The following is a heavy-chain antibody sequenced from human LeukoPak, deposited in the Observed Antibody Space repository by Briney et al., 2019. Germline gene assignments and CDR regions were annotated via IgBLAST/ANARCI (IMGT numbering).Heavy chain of an antibody. Sequence: SQTLSVTFAISGDSVSISNGAWNWVRQSPWRGLEWLGRTYFRSRRYNEFAEFLEGLMTIDPDTSKNQFSLQLTSVTPEDTAVYYCARDLGNTGWYTFDYWGQGTLVTVSS. CDR3: ARDLGNTGWYTFDY. CDR2: TYFRSRRYN. D-gene: IGHD6-19*01. CDR1: GDSVSISNGA. J-gene: IGHJ4*02. V-gene: IGHV6-1*01.